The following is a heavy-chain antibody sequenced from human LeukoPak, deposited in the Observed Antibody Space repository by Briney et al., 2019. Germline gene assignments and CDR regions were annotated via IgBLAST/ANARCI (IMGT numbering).Heavy chain of an antibody. CDR2: MYTGGTT. D-gene: IGHD3-16*01. CDR1: GFTVSGTH. Sequence: TGGSLRLSCAASGFTVSGTHMSWVRQPPGKGLEWVSAMYTGGTTYYADSVQGRFTISRDTSKNPLYLHMNIVRVEDTAVYYCAKDEVTSGGGLASWGQGTLVTVSS. J-gene: IGHJ4*02. V-gene: IGHV3-53*01. CDR3: AKDEVTSGGGLAS.